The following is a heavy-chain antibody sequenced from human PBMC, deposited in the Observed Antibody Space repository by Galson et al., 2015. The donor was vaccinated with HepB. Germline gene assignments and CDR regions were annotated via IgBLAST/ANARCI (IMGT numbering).Heavy chain of an antibody. J-gene: IGHJ4*02. Sequence: SLRLSCAASGFTFDDYTMHWVRQAPGKGLEWVSLISWDGGSTYYADSVKGRFTISRDNSKNSLYLQMNSLRTEDTALYYCAKGGYYYDSSGYYPIDYWGQGTLVTVSS. CDR3: AKGGYYYDSSGYYPIDY. CDR2: ISWDGGST. CDR1: GFTFDDYT. D-gene: IGHD3-22*01. V-gene: IGHV3-43*01.